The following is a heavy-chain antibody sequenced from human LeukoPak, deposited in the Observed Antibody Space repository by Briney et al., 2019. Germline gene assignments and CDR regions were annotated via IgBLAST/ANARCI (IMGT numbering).Heavy chain of an antibody. CDR1: GYTFTGYY. CDR3: ARAHRMTVGAMIDY. J-gene: IGHJ4*02. D-gene: IGHD1-26*01. CDR2: IIPILGIA. Sequence: WASVKVSCKASGYTFTGYYMHWVRQAPGQGLEWMGRIIPILGIANYAQKFQGRVTITADKSTSTAYMELSSLRSEDTAVYYCARAHRMTVGAMIDYWGQGTLVTVSS. V-gene: IGHV1-69*04.